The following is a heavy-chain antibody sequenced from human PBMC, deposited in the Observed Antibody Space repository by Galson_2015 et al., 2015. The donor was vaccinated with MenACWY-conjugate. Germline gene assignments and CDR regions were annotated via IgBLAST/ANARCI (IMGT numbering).Heavy chain of an antibody. Sequence: SLRLSCAASGFTVSSKYMSWVRQAPGKGLEWVSVIYSGGSTSYAASVKGRFTISRDNSKNTVYLQMNSLRVEDTAIYYCAREKTAYTSRGVDYWGQGTLVTVSS. J-gene: IGHJ4*02. D-gene: IGHD6-13*01. CDR3: AREKTAYTSRGVDY. CDR1: GFTVSSKY. CDR2: IYSGGST. V-gene: IGHV3-53*01.